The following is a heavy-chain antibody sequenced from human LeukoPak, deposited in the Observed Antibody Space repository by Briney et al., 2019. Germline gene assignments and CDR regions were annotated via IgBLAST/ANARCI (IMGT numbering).Heavy chain of an antibody. CDR1: GFTLSSYE. D-gene: IGHD3-16*01. CDR2: ISTSGSST. J-gene: IGHJ4*02. Sequence: GGSLRISCVASGFTLSSYEINWVRQAPGKGLEWVSYISTSGSSTYYAGSVKGRFTISRDNAKNSVYLQMNSLRDEDAAVYYCARDRREGGFDYWGQGTLVTVSS. V-gene: IGHV3-48*03. CDR3: ARDRREGGFDY.